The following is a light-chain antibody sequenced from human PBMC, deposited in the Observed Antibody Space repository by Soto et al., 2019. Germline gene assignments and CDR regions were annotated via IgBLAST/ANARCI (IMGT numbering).Light chain of an antibody. CDR3: QQYKKWPRT. Sequence: EIVLTQSPATLSVSPGERVILSCRASQSVDISLAWYQQKPGQAPRLLIYGASTRATDMPGTFSGSGSGTEFTLTISSLQSEDFAVYYCQQYKKWPRTFGHGTKVDIK. J-gene: IGKJ1*01. CDR1: QSVDIS. CDR2: GAS. V-gene: IGKV3-15*01.